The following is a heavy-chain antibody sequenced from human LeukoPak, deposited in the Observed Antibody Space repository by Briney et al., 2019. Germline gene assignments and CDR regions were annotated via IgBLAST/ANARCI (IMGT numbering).Heavy chain of an antibody. Sequence: QPGGSLRLSCAASGFTFSSYEMNWVRLAPGKGLEWVSYINVGGSTIYYADSVKGRFTISRDNAKNSLHLQMNSLRAEDTAVYYCARAHDYAADYWGQGTLVTVSS. J-gene: IGHJ4*02. V-gene: IGHV3-48*03. CDR3: ARAHDYAADY. CDR1: GFTFSSYE. CDR2: INVGGSTI. D-gene: IGHD4-17*01.